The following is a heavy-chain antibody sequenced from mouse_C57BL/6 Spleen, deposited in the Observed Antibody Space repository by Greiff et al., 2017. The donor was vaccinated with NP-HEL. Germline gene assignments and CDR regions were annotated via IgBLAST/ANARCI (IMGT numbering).Heavy chain of an antibody. J-gene: IGHJ4*01. V-gene: IGHV1-82*01. CDR3: ARGGGYYAMDY. CDR2: IYPGDGDT. CDR1: GYAFSSSW. Sequence: QVQLKESGPELVKPGASVKISCKASGYAFSSSWMNWVKQRPGKGLEWIGRIYPGDGDTNYNGKFKGKATLTADKSSSAAYMQLSSLTSEDSAAYFCARGGGYYAMDYWGQGTSVTVSS.